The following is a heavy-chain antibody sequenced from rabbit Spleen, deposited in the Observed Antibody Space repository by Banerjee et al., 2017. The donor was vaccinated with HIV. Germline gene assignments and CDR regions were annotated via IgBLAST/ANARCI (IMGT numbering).Heavy chain of an antibody. V-gene: IGHV1S40*01. J-gene: IGHJ4*01. CDR1: GFTIISSYY. D-gene: IGHD2-1*01. Sequence: QSLEESGGDLVKPGASLTLTCTASGFTIISSYYMCWVRQAPGKGLEWIGCINAGGGSPYYASWAKGRFTISKTSSTTVTLQLTSLTAADTATYFCARDPYTYNDYGDHFWGPGTLVTVS. CDR3: ARDPYTYNDYGDHF. CDR2: INAGGGSP.